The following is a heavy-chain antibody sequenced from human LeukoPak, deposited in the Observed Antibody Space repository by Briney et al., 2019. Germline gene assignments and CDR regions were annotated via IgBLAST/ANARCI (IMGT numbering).Heavy chain of an antibody. V-gene: IGHV3-21*01. CDR2: ISSSSSHI. CDR3: AKGLRGYYYFDY. J-gene: IGHJ4*02. D-gene: IGHD5-18*01. Sequence: GGSLRLSCAASGFTFSSYSMNWVRQAPGKGLEWVSSISSSSSHIYYADSVKGRFTISRDNAKNSLYLQMNSLRAEDTAVYYCAKGLRGYYYFDYWGQGTLVTVSS. CDR1: GFTFSSYS.